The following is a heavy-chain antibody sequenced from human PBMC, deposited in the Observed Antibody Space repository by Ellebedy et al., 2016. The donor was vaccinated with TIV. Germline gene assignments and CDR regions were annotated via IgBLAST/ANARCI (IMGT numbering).Heavy chain of an antibody. CDR2: IGTAGDT. CDR1: GFTFSSYD. J-gene: IGHJ4*02. Sequence: GESLKISXAASGFTFSSYDMHWVRQATGKGLEWVSAIGTAGDTYYADSVKGRFTISRDNSKNTLYLQMNSLRAEDTAVYYCAKDPGRGGYAPVDYWGQGTLVTVSS. V-gene: IGHV3-13*01. CDR3: AKDPGRGGYAPVDY. D-gene: IGHD2-15*01.